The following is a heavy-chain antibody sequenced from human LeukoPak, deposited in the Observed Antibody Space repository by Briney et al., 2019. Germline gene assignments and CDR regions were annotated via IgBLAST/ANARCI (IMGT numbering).Heavy chain of an antibody. J-gene: IGHJ4*02. CDR2: ISAYNGNT. V-gene: IGHV1-18*01. CDR3: ATDIHDWKSNY. CDR1: GYTFTSYG. D-gene: IGHD1-1*01. Sequence: EASVKVSCKASGYTFTSYGISWVRQAPGQGLEWMGWISAYNGNTNYAQKLQGRVTMTTDTSTSTAYMELRSLRSDDTAVYYCATDIHDWKSNYWGQGTLVTVSS.